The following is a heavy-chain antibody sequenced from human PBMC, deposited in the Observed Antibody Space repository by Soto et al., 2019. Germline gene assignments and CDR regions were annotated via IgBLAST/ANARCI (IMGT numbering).Heavy chain of an antibody. J-gene: IGHJ6*02. Sequence: GESLKISCKGSGYSFTSYWIGGVRQMPGKGLEWMGIIYPGDSDTRYSPSFQGQVTISADKSISTAYLQWSSLKASDTAMYYCASLGGDYNRYYYGMDVWGQGTTVTVSS. CDR2: IYPGDSDT. CDR3: ASLGGDYNRYYYGMDV. V-gene: IGHV5-51*01. CDR1: GYSFTSYW. D-gene: IGHD4-17*01.